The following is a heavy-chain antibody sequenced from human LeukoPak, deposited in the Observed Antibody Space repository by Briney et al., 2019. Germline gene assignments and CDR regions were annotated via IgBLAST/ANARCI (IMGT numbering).Heavy chain of an antibody. J-gene: IGHJ4*02. CDR1: GGTFISYA. V-gene: IGHV1-69*13. CDR3: ARGGGYNHFDY. D-gene: IGHD5-24*01. Sequence: SVKVSCKASGGTFISYAISWVRQAPGQGLEWMGGIIPIFGTANYAQKFQGRVTITADESTSTAYMELSSLRSKDTAVYYCARGGGYNHFDYWGQGTLVTVSS. CDR2: IIPIFGTA.